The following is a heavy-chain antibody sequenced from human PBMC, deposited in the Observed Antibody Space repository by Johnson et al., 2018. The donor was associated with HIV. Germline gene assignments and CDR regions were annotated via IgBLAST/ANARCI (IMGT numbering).Heavy chain of an antibody. D-gene: IGHD1-26*01. CDR3: ARRDSGSLSFDL. CDR2: INWNGGSK. CDR1: GFTFSSYA. J-gene: IGHJ3*01. Sequence: VQLVESGGVVVQPGGSLRLSCAASGFTFSSYAMHWVRQAPGKGLEWVSGINWNGGSKGYADSVKGRCTISRDNGKNSLYLQMNSLRAEDTAFYYCARRDSGSLSFDLWGQGTKVTVS. V-gene: IGHV3-20*04.